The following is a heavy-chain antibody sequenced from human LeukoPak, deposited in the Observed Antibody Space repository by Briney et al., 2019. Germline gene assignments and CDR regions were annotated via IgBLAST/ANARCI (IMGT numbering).Heavy chain of an antibody. J-gene: IGHJ3*02. V-gene: IGHV3-64*01. D-gene: IGHD4-17*01. CDR3: ARATTVTANAFDI. CDR1: GFTFSSYA. Sequence: PGGSLRLSCAASGFTFSSYAMHWVRQAPGNGLEHVSAISSDGGSTYYANSVKGRFTISRDNSKNTLYLQMGSLRAEDMAVYYCARATTVTANAFDIWGQGTMVTVSS. CDR2: ISSDGGST.